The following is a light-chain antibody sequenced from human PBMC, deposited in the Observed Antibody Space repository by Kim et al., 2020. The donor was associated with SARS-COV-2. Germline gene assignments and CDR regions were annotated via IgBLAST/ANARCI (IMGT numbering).Light chain of an antibody. Sequence: TVRTTCQGDSRRSYYATSHQQKPGQPALLIFYDKNHPPSGTPERSSGSTSDTTAFVTITVNQAGDEADYCSNSRDSNNNVLFGGGTQLTVL. J-gene: IGLJ2*01. CDR1: SRRSYY. CDR2: DKN. V-gene: IGLV3-19*01. CDR3: NSRDSNNNVL.